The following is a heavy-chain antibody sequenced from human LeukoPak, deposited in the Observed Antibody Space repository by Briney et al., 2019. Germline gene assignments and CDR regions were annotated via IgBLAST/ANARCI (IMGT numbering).Heavy chain of an antibody. CDR1: GFTFSSYA. V-gene: IGHV3-23*01. CDR2: ISGSGGST. CDR3: AKGYCSSTSCYSRFDP. Sequence: GGSLRLSCAASGFTFSSYAMSWVRQAPGKGLEWVSAISGSGGSTYYADSVKGRFTISRDNSKNTLYLQLNSLRAEDTAVYYCAKGYCSSTSCYSRFDPWGQGTLVTVSS. J-gene: IGHJ5*02. D-gene: IGHD2-2*01.